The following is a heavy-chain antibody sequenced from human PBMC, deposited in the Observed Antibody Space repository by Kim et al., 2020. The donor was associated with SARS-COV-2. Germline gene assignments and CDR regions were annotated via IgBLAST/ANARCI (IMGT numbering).Heavy chain of an antibody. D-gene: IGHD3-9*01. J-gene: IGHJ3*02. CDR2: INAGNGNT. CDR3: ARGGRYFDWPQEEDAFDI. V-gene: IGHV1-3*01. CDR1: GYTFTSYA. Sequence: ASVKVSCKASGYTFTSYAMHWVRQAPGQRLEWMGWINAGNGNTKYSQKFQGRVTITRDTSASTAYMELSSLRSEDTAVYYCARGGRYFDWPQEEDAFDIWGQGTMVTVSS.